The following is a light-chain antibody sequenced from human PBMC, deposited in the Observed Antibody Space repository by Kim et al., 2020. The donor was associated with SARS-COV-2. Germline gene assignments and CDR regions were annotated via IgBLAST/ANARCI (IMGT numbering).Light chain of an antibody. V-gene: IGKV3-15*01. CDR3: QQYNSWPRT. CDR1: QSVDAY. Sequence: VSPGEGATPSCRASQSVDAYLAWYHQRPGQPPRLLIYGTYSRATGVPARFSGSRSGSDFTLTISSLQPEDSGVYYCQQYNSWPRTFGQGTKVDIK. J-gene: IGKJ1*01. CDR2: GTY.